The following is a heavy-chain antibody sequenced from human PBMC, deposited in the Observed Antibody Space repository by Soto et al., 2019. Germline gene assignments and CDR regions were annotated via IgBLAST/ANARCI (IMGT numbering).Heavy chain of an antibody. CDR3: ARDRRVLWFGDHNWFDP. CDR2: INHSGST. J-gene: IGHJ5*02. V-gene: IGHV4-34*01. D-gene: IGHD3-10*01. CDR1: GGSFSGYY. Sequence: SETLSLTCAVYGGSFSGYYWSWIRQPPGKGLEWIGEINHSGSTNYNPSLKSRVTISIDTSKNQFSLKLSSVTAADTAVYYCARDRRVLWFGDHNWFDPWGQGTLVTVSS.